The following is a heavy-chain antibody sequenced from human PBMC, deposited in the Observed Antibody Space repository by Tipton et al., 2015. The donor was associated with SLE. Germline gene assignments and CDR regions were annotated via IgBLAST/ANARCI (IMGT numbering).Heavy chain of an antibody. V-gene: IGHV4-61*01. CDR3: ARGLYSSSWPYYYYMDV. J-gene: IGHJ6*03. CDR1: GGSVSSGSYY. D-gene: IGHD6-13*01. CDR2: IYYSGST. Sequence: TLSLTCTVSGGSVSSGSYYWSWIRQPPGKGLEWIGYIYYSGSTNYNPSLKSRVTISVDTSKNQFSLKLSSVTAADTAVYYCARGLYSSSWPYYYYMDVWGKGTTVTVSS.